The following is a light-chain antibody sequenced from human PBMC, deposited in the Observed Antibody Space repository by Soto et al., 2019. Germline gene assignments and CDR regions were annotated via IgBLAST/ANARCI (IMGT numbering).Light chain of an antibody. CDR2: GAS. Sequence: EIVLTQSPATLSLSPGERATLSCRASQSVSSYLAWYQQKPGQAPRLLIHGASTRATGVPDRFSGGGTGTDFSLNISRLEPEDFAVYYCQQYGRSKRWTFGQGTKIEV. J-gene: IGKJ1*01. CDR3: QQYGRSKRWT. V-gene: IGKV3-20*01. CDR1: QSVSSY.